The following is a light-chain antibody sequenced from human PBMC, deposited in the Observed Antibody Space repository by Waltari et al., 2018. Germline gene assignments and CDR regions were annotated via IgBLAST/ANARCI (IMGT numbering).Light chain of an antibody. CDR2: DVS. J-gene: IGLJ2*01. Sequence: QSALTQPASVSGSPGQSVTIFCAGTSNDVGGYNSVSWYQEHPGQAPRFIIDDVSDRPSGVSDRFSGSKSGNTASLTISGLQAEDEADYYCSSQSSNDVVLFGGGTKLTVL. CDR1: SNDVGGYNS. CDR3: SSQSSNDVVL. V-gene: IGLV2-14*01.